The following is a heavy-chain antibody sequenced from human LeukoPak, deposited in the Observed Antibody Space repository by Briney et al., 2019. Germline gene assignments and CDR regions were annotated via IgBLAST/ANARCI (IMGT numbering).Heavy chain of an antibody. CDR3: VRSGDIVVVPAAKNFDY. J-gene: IGHJ4*02. V-gene: IGHV4-34*01. CDR1: GGSFSGYY. D-gene: IGHD2-2*01. CDR2: INHSGST. Sequence: PSETLSLTCAVYGGSFSGYYWSWIRQPPGKGLEWIGEINHSGSTNYNPSLKSRVTISVDTSENQFSLKLSSVTAADTAVYYCVRSGDIVVVPAAKNFDYWGQGTLVTVSS.